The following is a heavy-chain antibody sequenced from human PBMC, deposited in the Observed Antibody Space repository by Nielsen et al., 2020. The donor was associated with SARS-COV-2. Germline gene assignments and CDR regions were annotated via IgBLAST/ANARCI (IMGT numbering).Heavy chain of an antibody. Sequence: ETLSLTCTVSGGSISSYYWSWIRQPPGKGLEWIGYIYYSGSTNYNPSLKSRATISVDTSKNQFSLKLSSVTAADTAVYYCARVGGIAVAGTGGWGQGTLVTVSS. CDR1: GGSISSYY. CDR3: ARVGGIAVAGTGG. V-gene: IGHV4-59*12. J-gene: IGHJ4*02. D-gene: IGHD6-19*01. CDR2: IYYSGST.